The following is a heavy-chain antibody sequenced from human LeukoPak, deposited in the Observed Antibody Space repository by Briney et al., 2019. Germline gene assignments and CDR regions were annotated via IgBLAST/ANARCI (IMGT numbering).Heavy chain of an antibody. D-gene: IGHD2-2*01. J-gene: IGHJ5*02. Sequence: GGSLRLSCAASGFTFSSYTMHWVSQAPGKGLEWVAVISYDGSNKYYADSVKGRFTISRDNSKNTLYLQMNSLRAEDTAVYYCARAVMDCSTTSCYNWFDPWGQGALVTVSS. CDR2: ISYDGSNK. V-gene: IGHV3-30*01. CDR3: ARAVMDCSTTSCYNWFDP. CDR1: GFTFSSYT.